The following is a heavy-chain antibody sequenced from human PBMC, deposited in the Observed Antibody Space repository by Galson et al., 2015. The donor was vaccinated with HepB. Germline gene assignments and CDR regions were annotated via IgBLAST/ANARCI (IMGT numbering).Heavy chain of an antibody. J-gene: IGHJ6*02. Sequence: QSGAEVKKPGQSLKISCKASGYIFTTYWIGWVRQVPGKGLEWMGIIYPDDSDTRHSPSFQGHVTISADKSISTACLQWSSLKASDTAMYYCARGYCNGTNCRNYYGMDVWGQGTMVTVSS. V-gene: IGHV5-51*01. CDR1: GYIFTTYW. CDR3: ARGYCNGTNCRNYYGMDV. CDR2: IYPDDSDT. D-gene: IGHD2/OR15-2a*01.